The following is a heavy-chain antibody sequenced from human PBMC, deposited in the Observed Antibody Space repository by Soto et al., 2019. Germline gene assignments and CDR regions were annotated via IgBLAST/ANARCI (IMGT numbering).Heavy chain of an antibody. CDR1: GYTFTSYG. D-gene: IGHD2-2*01. CDR2: ISAYNGNT. J-gene: IGHJ6*02. CDR3: AKDVGVPAAHYYYYYGMDV. V-gene: IGHV1-18*04. Sequence: ASVKVSCKAPGYTFTSYGISWVRQAPGQGLDWMGWISAYNGNTNYAQKLQGRVTMTTDTSTSTAYMELTSLRSDDTAVYYCAKDVGVPAAHYYYYYGMDVWGQGTTVTVSS.